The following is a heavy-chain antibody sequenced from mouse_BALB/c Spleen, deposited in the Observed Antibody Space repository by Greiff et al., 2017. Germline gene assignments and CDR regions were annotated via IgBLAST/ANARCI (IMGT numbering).Heavy chain of an antibody. CDR1: GFTFSSYT. J-gene: IGHJ2*01. CDR3: TRVRNYGSLDY. V-gene: IGHV5-6-4*01. Sequence: DVKLVESGGGLVKPGGSLKLSCAASGFTFSSYTMSWVRQTPEKRLEWVATISSGGSYTYYPDSVKGRFTISRDNAKNTLYLQMSSLKSEDTAMYYCTRVRNYGSLDYWGQGTTLTVSS. CDR2: ISSGGSYT. D-gene: IGHD1-1*01.